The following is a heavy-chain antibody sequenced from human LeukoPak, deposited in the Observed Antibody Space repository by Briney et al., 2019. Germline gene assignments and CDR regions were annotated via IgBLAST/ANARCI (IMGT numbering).Heavy chain of an antibody. D-gene: IGHD3-22*01. CDR2: IIPIFGTA. Sequence: ASVKVSCKASGGTFSSYAISWVRQAPGQGLEWMGRIIPIFGTANYAQKFQGRVTITTDESTSTAYMELSSLRSEDTAVYYCARGGYYDSSGYYYRRSYYYYYMDVWGKGTTVTVSS. CDR1: GGTFSSYA. CDR3: ARGGYYDSSGYYYRRSYYYYYMDV. J-gene: IGHJ6*03. V-gene: IGHV1-69*05.